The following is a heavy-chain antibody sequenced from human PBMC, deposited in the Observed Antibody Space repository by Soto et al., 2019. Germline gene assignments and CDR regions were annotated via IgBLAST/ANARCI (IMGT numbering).Heavy chain of an antibody. V-gene: IGHV3-33*01. CDR3: LLKGRDAFDI. D-gene: IGHD3-16*01. CDR2: IWYDGSSK. Sequence: GGSLRLSCAASGFIFSSHGMHWVRQAPGKGLEWVAVIWYDGSSKFYADSVKGRFTISRDNSKNTLYLQMNSLRAEDTAVYYCLLKGRDAFDIWGQGTMVTVSS. J-gene: IGHJ3*02. CDR1: GFIFSSHG.